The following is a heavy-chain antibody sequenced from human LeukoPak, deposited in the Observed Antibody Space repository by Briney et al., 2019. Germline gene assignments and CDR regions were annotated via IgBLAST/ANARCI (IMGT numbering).Heavy chain of an antibody. CDR2: IYYSGST. CDR3: ARDRWSYDYVWGSYRPDAFDI. Sequence: SETLSLTCTVSGGSISSSSYYWGWIRQPPGKGLEWIGSIYYSGSTYYNPSLESRVTISVDTSKNQFSLKLSSVTAADTAVYYCARDRWSYDYVWGSYRPDAFDIWGQGTMVTVSS. J-gene: IGHJ3*02. D-gene: IGHD3-16*02. V-gene: IGHV4-39*02. CDR1: GGSISSSSYY.